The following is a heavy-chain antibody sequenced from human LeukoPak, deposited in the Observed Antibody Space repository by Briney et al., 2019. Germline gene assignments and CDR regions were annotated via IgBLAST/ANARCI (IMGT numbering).Heavy chain of an antibody. CDR1: GFTVSNNY. J-gene: IGHJ4*02. D-gene: IGHD5/OR15-5a*01. V-gene: IGHV3-53*01. CDR2: IYSGGST. CDR3: ARDSLGMSTLDS. Sequence: GGSLRLSCAASGFTVSNNYMSWVRQAPGKGLEWVSVIYSGGSTYYADSVKGRFTISRDSSKNTLYLQMNSLRAEDTAVYYCARDSLGMSTLDSWGQGTLVTVSS.